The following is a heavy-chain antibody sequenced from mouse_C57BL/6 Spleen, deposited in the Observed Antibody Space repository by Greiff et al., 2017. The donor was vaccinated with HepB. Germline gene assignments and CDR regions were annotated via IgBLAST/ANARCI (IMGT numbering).Heavy chain of an antibody. CDR2: INPGSGGT. J-gene: IGHJ4*01. D-gene: IGHD2-1*01. Sequence: QVQLKQSGAELVRPGTSVKVSCKASGYAFTNYLIEWVKQRPGQGLEWIGVINPGSGGTNYNEKFKGKATLTADKSSSTAYMQLSSLTSEDSAVYFCASGGNGNSYAMDYWGQGTSVTFSS. CDR3: ASGGNGNSYAMDY. CDR1: GYAFTNYL. V-gene: IGHV1-54*01.